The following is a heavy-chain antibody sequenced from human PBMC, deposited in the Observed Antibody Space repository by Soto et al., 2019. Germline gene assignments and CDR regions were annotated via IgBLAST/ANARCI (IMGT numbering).Heavy chain of an antibody. Sequence: SETLSLTCTVSGGSISSYYWSWIRQPPGKGLEWIGYIYYSGSTNYNPSLKSRVTISVDTSKNQFSLKLSSVTAADTAVYYCARGGSLKTGIAARPGVLYYFDYWGQGTLVTVSS. V-gene: IGHV4-59*01. J-gene: IGHJ4*02. CDR2: IYYSGST. CDR3: ARGGSLKTGIAARPGVLYYFDY. D-gene: IGHD6-6*01. CDR1: GGSISSYY.